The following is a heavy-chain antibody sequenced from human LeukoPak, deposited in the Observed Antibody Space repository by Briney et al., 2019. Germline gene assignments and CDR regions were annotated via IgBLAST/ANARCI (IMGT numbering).Heavy chain of an antibody. CDR3: AKGSGYYPLDD. V-gene: IGHV3-48*01. CDR2: ISSLSGTI. D-gene: IGHD3-22*01. CDR1: GFTFSSYS. Sequence: PGGSLRLSCVASGFTFSSYSMNWVRQAPGEGLEWVSYISSLSGTIYYADSVKGRFTISRGNAKNSLYLQMDSLRAEDTAVYYCAKGSGYYPLDDWGQGTLVTVSS. J-gene: IGHJ4*02.